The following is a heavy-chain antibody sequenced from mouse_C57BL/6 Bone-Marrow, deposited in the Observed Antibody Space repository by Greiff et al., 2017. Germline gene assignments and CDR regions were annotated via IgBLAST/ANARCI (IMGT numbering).Heavy chain of an antibody. CDR1: GFNIKDDY. CDR3: TIYYYGSWFAY. D-gene: IGHD1-1*01. Sequence: EVQLHQSGAELVRPGASVKLSCTASGFNIKDDYMHWVKQRPEQGLEWIGWIDPENGDTEYASKFQGKATITADTSSNTAYLQLSSLTSEDTAVDYCTIYYYGSWFAYGGQGTLVTVSA. CDR2: IDPENGDT. J-gene: IGHJ3*01. V-gene: IGHV14-4*01.